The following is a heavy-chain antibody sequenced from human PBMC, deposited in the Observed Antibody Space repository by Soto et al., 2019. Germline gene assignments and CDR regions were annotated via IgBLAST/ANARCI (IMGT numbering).Heavy chain of an antibody. CDR1: GGSISSSSYY. V-gene: IGHV4-39*01. CDR3: ASLRYYDILTGRFDY. J-gene: IGHJ4*02. Sequence: SETLSLTCTVSGGSISSSSYYWGWIRQPPGKGLEWIGSIYYSGGTYYNPSLKSRVTISVDTSKNQFSLKLSSVTAADTAVYYCASLRYYDILTGRFDYWGQGTLVTVSS. D-gene: IGHD3-9*01. CDR2: IYYSGGT.